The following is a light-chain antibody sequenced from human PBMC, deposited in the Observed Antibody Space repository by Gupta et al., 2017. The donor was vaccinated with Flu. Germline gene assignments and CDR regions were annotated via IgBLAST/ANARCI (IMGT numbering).Light chain of an antibody. CDR1: QTVLSSSNNKNY. V-gene: IGKV4-1*01. J-gene: IGKJ5*01. CDR2: WAS. CDR3: HQEYSFPGT. Sequence: IVMTQSPDSLAVSLGDRATINCKSSQTVLSSSNNKNYLTWYQQKPGQPPKLLIYWASTRESGVPDSFSGSGSGTDFTLTISSRQAEDVAVYYCHQEYSFPGTFGQGTLLDIK.